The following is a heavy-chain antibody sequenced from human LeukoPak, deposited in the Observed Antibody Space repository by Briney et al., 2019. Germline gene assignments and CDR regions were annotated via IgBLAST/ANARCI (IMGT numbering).Heavy chain of an antibody. CDR1: GGTLSNHA. V-gene: IGHV1-69*05. Sequence: SVKVSCKASGGTLSNHAVSWVRQAPGQGLEWMGRIIPVSGTTNYAQKFQGRVTITTDESTSTAYMELSSLRSEDTAVYYCARSDVWSERLHFDYWGQGTLVTVSS. D-gene: IGHD3-3*01. CDR2: IIPVSGTT. CDR3: ARSDVWSERLHFDY. J-gene: IGHJ4*02.